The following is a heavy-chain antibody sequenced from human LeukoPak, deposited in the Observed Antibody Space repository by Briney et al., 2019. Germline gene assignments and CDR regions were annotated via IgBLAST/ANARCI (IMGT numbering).Heavy chain of an antibody. V-gene: IGHV3-33*01. CDR3: ARDPTYYDFWSGYYSPYYFDY. Sequence: GRSLRLSCAASGFTFSSYGMHWVRQAPGKGLEWVAVIWYDGSNKYYADSVKGRFTISRDNSKNTLYLQMNSLRAEDTAVYYCARDPTYYDFWSGYYSPYYFDYWGQGTLVTVSP. CDR1: GFTFSSYG. CDR2: IWYDGSNK. D-gene: IGHD3-3*01. J-gene: IGHJ4*02.